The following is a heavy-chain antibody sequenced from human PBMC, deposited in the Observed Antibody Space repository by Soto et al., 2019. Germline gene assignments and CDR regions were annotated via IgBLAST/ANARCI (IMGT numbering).Heavy chain of an antibody. J-gene: IGHJ6*02. D-gene: IGHD3-22*01. CDR3: ARDGYSSGYYPYYYGMDV. CDR2: IYYSGST. Sequence: SETLSLTCTVSGGSISSYYWSWVRQPPGKGLEWIGYIYYSGSTNYNPSLKSRVTISVDTSKNQFSLKLSSVTAADTAVYYCARDGYSSGYYPYYYGMDVWGQGTTVTVSS. V-gene: IGHV4-59*01. CDR1: GGSISSYY.